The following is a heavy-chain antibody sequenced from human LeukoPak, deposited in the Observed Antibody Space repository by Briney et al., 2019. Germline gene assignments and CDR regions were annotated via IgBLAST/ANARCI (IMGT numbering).Heavy chain of an antibody. Sequence: ASVKVSCKASGYTFTMNGISWVRQAPGQGLEWMGWTSTYNDKTNYAQRLQGRVTMTTDTSTSTAYMELRSLRSDDTAVYYCAILGHSGIASSSDYWGQGTLVTVSS. J-gene: IGHJ4*02. D-gene: IGHD6-13*01. CDR3: AILGHSGIASSSDY. CDR1: GYTFTMNG. V-gene: IGHV1-18*01. CDR2: TSTYNDKT.